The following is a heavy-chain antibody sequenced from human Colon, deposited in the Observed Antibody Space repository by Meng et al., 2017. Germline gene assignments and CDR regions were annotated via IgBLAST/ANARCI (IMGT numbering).Heavy chain of an antibody. CDR2: MNPDSGKT. D-gene: IGHD1-26*01. CDR1: GYTFSNYE. V-gene: IGHV1-8*02. J-gene: IGHJ4*02. CDR3: ARGGAPPYYFDY. Sequence: QVQLVQSGAEVKKPGASVRVSCETSGYTFSNYEVNWVRQASGHGLEWMGWMNPDSGKTGYAHKFQGRVTLTRDTSTGIAYMELTSLTPDDTAVYYCARGGAPPYYFDYWGQGTLVTVSS.